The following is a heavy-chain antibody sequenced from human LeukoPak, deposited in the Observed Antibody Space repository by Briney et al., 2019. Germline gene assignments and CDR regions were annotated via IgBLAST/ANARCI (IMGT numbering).Heavy chain of an antibody. CDR2: ISYDGSSK. J-gene: IGHJ6*02. CDR3: ARPSHPKTNGWYYFFGMDV. Sequence: GGSLRLSCAASGFTFSNYAILWVRQAPGKGLEWVAVISYDGSSKNLADSVKGRFTISRDNSKNTLYLQMNRLRVEYTAVYYCARPSHPKTNGWYYFFGMDVWGQGTTVIVSS. V-gene: IGHV3-30-3*01. D-gene: IGHD6-19*01. CDR1: GFTFSNYA.